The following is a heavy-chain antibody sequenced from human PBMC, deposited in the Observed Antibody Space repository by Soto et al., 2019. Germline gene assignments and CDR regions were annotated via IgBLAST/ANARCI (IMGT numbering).Heavy chain of an antibody. J-gene: IGHJ6*02. CDR3: ARASSRSREYYYYGMDV. CDR2: INPNSGGT. V-gene: IGHV1-2*04. Sequence: ASVKVSCKASGYTFTGYYMHWVRQAPGQGLEWMGWINPNSGGTNYAQKFQGWVTTTRDTSISTAYMELSRLRSDDTAVYYCARASSRSREYYYYGMDVWGQGTTVTVSS. CDR1: GYTFTGYY. D-gene: IGHD2-2*01.